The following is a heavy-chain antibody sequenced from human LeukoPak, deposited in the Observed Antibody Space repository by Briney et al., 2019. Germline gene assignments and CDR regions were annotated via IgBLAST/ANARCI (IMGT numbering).Heavy chain of an antibody. CDR2: IYSGGTT. D-gene: IGHD3-16*01. J-gene: IGHJ4*02. CDR1: GFTVSSHY. CDR3: ARDLGGYFDY. Sequence: PGGSLRLSCAASGFTVSSHYTSWVRQAPGMGLEWVSVIYSGGTTYYADSVKGRFTISRDNSKNTLYLQMNSLRAEDTAEYSCARDLGGYFDYWGQGTLVTVPS. V-gene: IGHV3-53*01.